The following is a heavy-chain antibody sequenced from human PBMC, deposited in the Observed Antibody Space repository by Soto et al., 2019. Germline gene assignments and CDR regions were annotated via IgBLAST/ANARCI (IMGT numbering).Heavy chain of an antibody. CDR1: GFTVSDYD. CDR3: AKDIDFWSGVNEDYGMDV. D-gene: IGHD3-3*01. J-gene: IGHJ6*02. CDR2: IRGDGGAT. Sequence: GGSLRLSCAASGFTVSDYDMGWVRQAPGKGLEWVSLIRGDGGATYHADSVEGRLTISRDTSENTVHLQMNSLRAEDTAVYYCAKDIDFWSGVNEDYGMDVWGQGTTVTVSS. V-gene: IGHV3-23*01.